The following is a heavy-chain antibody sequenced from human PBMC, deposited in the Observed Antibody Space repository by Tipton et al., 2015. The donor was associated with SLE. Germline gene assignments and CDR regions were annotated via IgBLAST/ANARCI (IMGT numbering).Heavy chain of an antibody. Sequence: LRLSCTVSGGSISSSSYYWGWIRQPPGKGLEWIGSICYSGSTYYNPSLKSRVTISVDTSKNQFSLKLSSVTAADTAVYYCARHGFIRQQLDTLDYWGQGTLVTVSS. V-gene: IGHV4-39*07. CDR3: ARHGFIRQQLDTLDY. CDR1: GGSISSSSYY. D-gene: IGHD6-13*01. J-gene: IGHJ4*02. CDR2: ICYSGST.